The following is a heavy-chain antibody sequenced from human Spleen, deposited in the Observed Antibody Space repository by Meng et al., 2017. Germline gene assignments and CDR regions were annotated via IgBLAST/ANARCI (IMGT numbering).Heavy chain of an antibody. CDR1: VGSISPSGYY. D-gene: IGHD3-16*01. CDR3: ARLNVLPDY. CDR2: IGNSGIT. V-gene: IGHV4-39*07. Sequence: QPQPQESGPGLVKPSEALSLTCSVSVGSISPSGYYWGWIRQPPGKGLEWIGSIGNSGITYYTPSLKSRVTVSIDTSKSQFSLKLTSVTAADTAVYYCARLNVLPDYWGQGTLVTVSS. J-gene: IGHJ4*02.